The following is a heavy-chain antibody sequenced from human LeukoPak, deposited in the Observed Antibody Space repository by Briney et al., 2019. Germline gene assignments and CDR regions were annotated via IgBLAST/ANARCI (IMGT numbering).Heavy chain of an antibody. V-gene: IGHV4-31*03. CDR3: ARAEILTGYFDY. Sequence: SQTLSLTCTVSGGSISSGGYYWSWLRQHPGKGLEWIGYIYYSGSTYYNPSLKSRVTISVDTSKNQFSLKLSSVTAADTAVYYCARAEILTGYFDYWGQGTLVTVSS. CDR1: GGSISSGGYY. D-gene: IGHD3-9*01. J-gene: IGHJ4*02. CDR2: IYYSGST.